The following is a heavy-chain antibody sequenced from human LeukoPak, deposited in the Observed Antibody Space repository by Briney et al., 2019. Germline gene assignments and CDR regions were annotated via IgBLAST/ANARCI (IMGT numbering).Heavy chain of an antibody. Sequence: PGGSLRLSCAASGFTFSGSAMHWVRQASGKGLEWVGRIRSKANSYATAYAASVKGRFTISRGDSKNTAYLQMNSLKTEDTAVYYCTSHGGSSSWSQGWGQGTLVTVSS. CDR3: TSHGGSSSWSQG. V-gene: IGHV3-73*01. CDR1: GFTFSGSA. CDR2: IRSKANSYAT. D-gene: IGHD6-13*01. J-gene: IGHJ4*02.